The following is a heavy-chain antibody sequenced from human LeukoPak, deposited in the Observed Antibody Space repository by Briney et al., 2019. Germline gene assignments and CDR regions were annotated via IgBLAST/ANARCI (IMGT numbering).Heavy chain of an antibody. CDR3: ARGPYYYYYDSSGYYFGSDLDVHDY. CDR2: MNPNSGNT. V-gene: IGHV1-8*02. CDR1: GGTFSSYA. J-gene: IGHJ4*02. D-gene: IGHD3-22*01. Sequence: ASVKVSCKDSGGTFSSYAISWVRQAPGQGLEWMGWMNPNSGNTGYAQKFQGRVTMTRNTPISTAYMELSSLRSEDTAVYYCARGPYYYYYDSSGYYFGSDLDVHDYWGQGTLVTVSS.